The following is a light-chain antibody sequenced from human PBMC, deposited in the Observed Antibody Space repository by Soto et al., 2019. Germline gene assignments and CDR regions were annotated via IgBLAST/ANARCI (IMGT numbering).Light chain of an antibody. V-gene: IGLV2-23*02. J-gene: IGLJ1*01. Sequence: QSVLTQSASVSGSPGQSITISCTGTSSDVGSYNLVSWYQQHPGKAPKLMIYEVSKRPSGVSNRFSGSKSGNTASLTISGLQAEDEADYYCCSYAGSYVFGTGTKLTVL. CDR2: EVS. CDR1: SSDVGSYNL. CDR3: CSYAGSYV.